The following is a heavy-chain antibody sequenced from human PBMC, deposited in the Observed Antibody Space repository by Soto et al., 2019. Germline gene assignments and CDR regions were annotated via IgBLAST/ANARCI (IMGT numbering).Heavy chain of an antibody. J-gene: IGHJ4*02. CDR3: AGSYGPFGY. D-gene: IGHD5-18*01. Sequence: QVQLVESGGGVVQPGRSLRLSCAASGFTFSSYAMHWVRQAPGKGLEWVAVISYDGSNKYYADSVKGRFTISRDNSKNPLYLQMNSLRAEDTAVYYCAGSYGPFGYWGQGTLVTVSS. CDR1: GFTFSSYA. V-gene: IGHV3-30-3*01. CDR2: ISYDGSNK.